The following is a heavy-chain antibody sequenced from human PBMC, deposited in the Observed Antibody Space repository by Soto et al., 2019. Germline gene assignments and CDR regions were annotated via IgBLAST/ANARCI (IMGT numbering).Heavy chain of an antibody. CDR1: GGSISTNY. CDR2: ISYSGST. D-gene: IGHD7-27*01. Sequence: QVQLQESGPGLVKPSETLSLTCTVSGGSISTNYWSWIRQHPGKGLEWIGYISYSGSTYYNPSHKSRVIMSIDTSKNHFSLRQSSVTAADTAVYYCATYWGAGNDAKGFHIWGQGTVVTVSS. V-gene: IGHV4-59*06. CDR3: ATYWGAGNDAKGFHI. J-gene: IGHJ3*02.